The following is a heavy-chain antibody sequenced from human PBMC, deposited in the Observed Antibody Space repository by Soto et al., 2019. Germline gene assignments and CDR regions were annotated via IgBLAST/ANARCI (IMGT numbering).Heavy chain of an antibody. CDR1: GFTYSTYT. V-gene: IGHV3-30-3*01. CDR3: ARDGVSSTVYTWNYVTYLDY. D-gene: IGHD1-7*01. J-gene: IGHJ4*02. Sequence: QVQLVESGGGVVQPGRSLRLSCAASGFTYSTYTMHWVRQAPGKGLEWVAVISYDGNNKFYADSVKGRFTISRDSTKQTXYXXMNSLRPDATAMYYCARDGVSSTVYTWNYVTYLDYWGQGALVTVSS. CDR2: ISYDGNNK.